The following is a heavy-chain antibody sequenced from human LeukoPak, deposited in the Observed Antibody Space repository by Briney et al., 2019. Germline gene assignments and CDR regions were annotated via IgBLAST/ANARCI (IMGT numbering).Heavy chain of an antibody. CDR2: IYYSGST. V-gene: IGHV4-39*01. CDR3: ARQRSKYYYENY. Sequence: SETLSLTCSVSGGSISNSSYYWGWIRQPPGMGLEWIGTIYYSGSTYHNPSLKSRVIISVDTSKNQFSLKLSSVTAADTAVYYCARQRSKYYYENYWGQGTLVTVSS. D-gene: IGHD3-22*01. J-gene: IGHJ4*02. CDR1: GGSISNSSYY.